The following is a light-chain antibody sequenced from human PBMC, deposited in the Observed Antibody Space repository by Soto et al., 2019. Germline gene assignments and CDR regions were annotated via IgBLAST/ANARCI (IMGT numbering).Light chain of an antibody. V-gene: IGLV2-23*03. J-gene: IGLJ2*01. CDR3: CAYAGSSTFVV. CDR2: EGS. Sequence: QSSLTQPASVSGSPGQSITISCTGTSNDVGGFNYVSWYQQHPGKAPKLMIYEGSKRPSGVSNRFSGSKSGNTASLTISGLQAEDEDDYYCCAYAGSSTFVVFGGGTKLTVL. CDR1: SNDVGGFNY.